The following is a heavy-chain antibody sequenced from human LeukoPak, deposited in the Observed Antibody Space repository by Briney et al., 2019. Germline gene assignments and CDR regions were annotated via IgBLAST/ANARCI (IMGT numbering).Heavy chain of an antibody. J-gene: IGHJ4*02. CDR2: INSDGSST. Sequence: GGSLRLSCAASGFTFSSYWMHWVRQAPGKGLVWVSRINSDGSSTSYADSVKGRFTISRDNAKNTLYLQMNSLRAEDTAVYYCATYSSSLEPAPHWGQGTLVTVSS. V-gene: IGHV3-74*01. CDR1: GFTFSSYW. D-gene: IGHD6-13*01. CDR3: ATYSSSLEPAPH.